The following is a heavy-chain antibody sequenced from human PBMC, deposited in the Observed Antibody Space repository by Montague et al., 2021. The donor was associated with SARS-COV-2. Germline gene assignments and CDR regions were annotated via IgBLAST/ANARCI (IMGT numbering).Heavy chain of an antibody. CDR3: ARDLLRYCSSTSCYNDAFDI. V-gene: IGHV4-4*02. Sequence: SETLSLTCAVSGGSISSSNWWSWVRQPPGKGLEWIGEIYHSGSTNYNPSLKSRVTMSVDKSKNQFSLKLSSVTAADTAVYYCARDLLRYCSSTSCYNDAFDIWGQGTMVTVSS. D-gene: IGHD2-2*01. CDR1: GGSISSSNW. CDR2: IYHSGST. J-gene: IGHJ3*02.